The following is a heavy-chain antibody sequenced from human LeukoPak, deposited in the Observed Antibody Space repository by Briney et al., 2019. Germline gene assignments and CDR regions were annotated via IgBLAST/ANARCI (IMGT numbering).Heavy chain of an antibody. Sequence: PGGSLRLSCAASGFTFSSYAMSWVRQAPGKGLEWVSAISGSGGSTYYADSVKGRFTISRDNSKNTLDLQMNSLRGEDTAVYYCARGHCSGGSCYSVYYYYYGMDVWGQGTTVTVSS. V-gene: IGHV3-23*01. D-gene: IGHD2-15*01. J-gene: IGHJ6*02. CDR3: ARGHCSGGSCYSVYYYYYGMDV. CDR2: ISGSGGST. CDR1: GFTFSSYA.